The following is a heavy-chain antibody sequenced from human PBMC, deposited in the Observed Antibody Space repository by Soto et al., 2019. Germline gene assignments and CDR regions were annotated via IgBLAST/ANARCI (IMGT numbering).Heavy chain of an antibody. CDR3: GRATPGYPGHALPI. V-gene: IGHV4-39*02. CDR2: VHYTAST. J-gene: IGHJ3*02. Sequence: SETLSLTCTVSEGSINWSPDYWGWLRQPPGKEPQWIASVHYTASTYYNPSLKSRVTISVDTSKNQFSLNLRSVTAADTAIYYCGRATPGYPGHALPIWGQGKMVTVSS. CDR1: EGSINWSPDY. D-gene: IGHD2-15*01.